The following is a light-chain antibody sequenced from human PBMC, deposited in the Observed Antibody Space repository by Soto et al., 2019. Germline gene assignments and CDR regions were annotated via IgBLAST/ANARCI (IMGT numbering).Light chain of an antibody. CDR2: EVT. CDR3: ISYTCSSTLV. Sequence: QSALTQPASVSGSPGQSITISCTGTSSDVGAYNYVSWFQQHPGKAPKLMIYEVTNRPSGVSNRFSGSKSGNTASLTISGLQPEDEADYYCISYTCSSTLVFGGGTKLTVL. J-gene: IGLJ2*01. CDR1: SSDVGAYNY. V-gene: IGLV2-14*01.